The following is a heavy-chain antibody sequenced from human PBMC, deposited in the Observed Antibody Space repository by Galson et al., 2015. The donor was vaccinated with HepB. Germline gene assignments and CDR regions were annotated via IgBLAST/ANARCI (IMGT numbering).Heavy chain of an antibody. Sequence: ETLSLTCTVSGGSISSSSYYWGWIHQPPGKGLEWIGSIYYSGSTYYNPSLKSRVTISVDTSKNQFSLKLSSVTAADTAVYYCARRPHDYYDSSGYYGYPASATDPWGQGTLVTVSS. J-gene: IGHJ5*02. CDR3: ARRPHDYYDSSGYYGYPASATDP. V-gene: IGHV4-39*01. CDR2: IYYSGST. CDR1: GGSISSSSYY. D-gene: IGHD3-22*01.